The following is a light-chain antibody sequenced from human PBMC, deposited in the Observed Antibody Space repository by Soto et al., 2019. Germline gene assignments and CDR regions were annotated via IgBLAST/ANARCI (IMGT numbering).Light chain of an antibody. CDR2: GNS. Sequence: QSVLTQPPSVSGAPGQRVTISCTGSSSNIGAGYDVHWYQQLPGTAPKLLIYGNSNRPSGVPDRFSGSKSGTSASLAITRRQAEDEADYYCQSYDSSLRGVFGTGTKLTVL. J-gene: IGLJ1*01. V-gene: IGLV1-40*01. CDR1: SSNIGAGYD. CDR3: QSYDSSLRGV.